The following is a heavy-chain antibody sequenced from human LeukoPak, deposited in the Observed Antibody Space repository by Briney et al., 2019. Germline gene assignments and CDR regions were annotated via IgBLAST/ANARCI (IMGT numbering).Heavy chain of an antibody. Sequence: GGSLRLSCAASGFTFSHYSVNWVRRAPGKGLEWVANINQDGSEKYYVDSVKGRFTISRDNAKNSLYLQLNSLRAEDTAAYFCARDRYFYDSAGAYYFDYWGQGTLVTVSS. V-gene: IGHV3-7*05. CDR3: ARDRYFYDSAGAYYFDY. D-gene: IGHD3-22*01. CDR2: INQDGSEK. J-gene: IGHJ4*02. CDR1: GFTFSHYS.